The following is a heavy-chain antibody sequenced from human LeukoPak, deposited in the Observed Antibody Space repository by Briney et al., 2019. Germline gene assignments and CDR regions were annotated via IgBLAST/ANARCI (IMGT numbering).Heavy chain of an antibody. CDR2: IIPIFGTT. CDR1: GGTFSSYA. V-gene: IGHV1-69*05. CDR3: APDCSSTSCYGY. J-gene: IGHJ4*02. D-gene: IGHD2-2*01. Sequence: SVKVSCKASGGTFSSYAISGVRQAPGQGLEWMGGIIPIFGTTNYAQKFQGRVTITTDESTSTAYMELSSLRSEDTAVYYCAPDCSSTSCYGYWGQGTLVTVSS.